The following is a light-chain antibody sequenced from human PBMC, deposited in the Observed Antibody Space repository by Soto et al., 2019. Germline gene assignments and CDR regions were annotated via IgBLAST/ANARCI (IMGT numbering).Light chain of an antibody. V-gene: IGLV2-8*01. Sequence: QSALTQPPSASGSPGQSVTISCTGTRSDVGGYDYVSWYQQHPGKAPKLMIYEVTKGPSGVPDRFSGSKSGNTASLTVSGLQAEDEADYYCSSYAGSNNFVFGTGTKLTVL. CDR1: RSDVGGYDY. J-gene: IGLJ1*01. CDR3: SSYAGSNNFV. CDR2: EVT.